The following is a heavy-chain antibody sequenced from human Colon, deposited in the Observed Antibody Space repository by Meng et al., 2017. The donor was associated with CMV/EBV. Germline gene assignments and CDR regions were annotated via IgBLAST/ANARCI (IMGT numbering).Heavy chain of an antibody. D-gene: IGHD3-22*01. CDR3: ARDWYPGDRRGSFDY. Sequence: VQPVQSWSEVKKPGASVQVSCKASEYTFTGYCMHWVRQAPGQGLEWMGWINPNSGGTNYAQKFQGRVTMTRDTSITTAYMELSRLRSDDTAVYYCARDWYPGDRRGSFDYWGQGTLVTVSS. J-gene: IGHJ4*02. V-gene: IGHV1-2*02. CDR1: EYTFTGYC. CDR2: INPNSGGT.